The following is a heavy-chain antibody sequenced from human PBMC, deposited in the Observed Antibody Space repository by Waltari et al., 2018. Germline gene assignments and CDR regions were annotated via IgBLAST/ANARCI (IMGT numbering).Heavy chain of an antibody. CDR1: GFSFSNFA. CDR3: AKVPYDNFWTGYFFFDL. J-gene: IGHJ1*01. D-gene: IGHD3-3*01. Sequence: EVQLVESGGGVVQSGESLRLSCAASGFSFSNFAMTWVRQVPGKGLDWVSSITGSGDNTYDADAVRGRFTISRDNSKNTLYLQMDGLRAEDTAIYYCAKVPYDNFWTGYFFFDLWGQGAQVTVSS. V-gene: IGHV3-23*04. CDR2: ITGSGDNT.